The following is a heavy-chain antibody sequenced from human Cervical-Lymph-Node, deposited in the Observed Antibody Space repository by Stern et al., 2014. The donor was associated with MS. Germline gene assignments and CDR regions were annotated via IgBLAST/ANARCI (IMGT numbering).Heavy chain of an antibody. J-gene: IGHJ4*01. CDR1: GYTFTDSF. CDR2: ISPKTGTT. V-gene: IGHV1-2*06. D-gene: IGHD3-9*01. CDR3: AREGRFFDWLSH. Sequence: QVQLVQSGAEVKKPGASVRVSCRPSGYTFTDSFIHWVRQAPGQGLELLGRISPKTGTTTSPQKFQGRITKTRDTSISTAYMELKRLTYDDTAVYYCAREGRFFDWLSHWGQGAQVTVSS.